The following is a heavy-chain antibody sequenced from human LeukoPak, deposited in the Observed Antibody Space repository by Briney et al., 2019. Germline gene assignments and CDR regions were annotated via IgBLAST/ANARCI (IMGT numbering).Heavy chain of an antibody. CDR1: GFTISSYA. Sequence: GRSLRLSCAASGFTISSYAIHWVRQAPGKGLEWVAVISYDGSNKYYADSVKGRFTISRDNSKNTLYLQMNSLRAEDTAVYYCARDPVMIASYYYYYYGMDVWGQGTTVTVSS. V-gene: IGHV3-30-3*01. CDR3: ARDPVMIASYYYYYYGMDV. J-gene: IGHJ6*02. CDR2: ISYDGSNK. D-gene: IGHD3-22*01.